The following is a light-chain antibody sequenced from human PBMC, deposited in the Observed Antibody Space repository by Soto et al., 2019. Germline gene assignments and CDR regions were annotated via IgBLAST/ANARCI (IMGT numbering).Light chain of an antibody. J-gene: IGKJ2*01. CDR2: KVS. CDR3: MQGIHWPYT. Sequence: DVVMTQSPLSLPVTLGQPASISCRSSQSLVHSDGNTYLNWFQQRPGQSPRRLIYKVSNRDSGVPDRFSGSGSGTDFTLKISRVEAEDVGVYYCMQGIHWPYTFGQGTKVDIK. CDR1: QSLVHSDGNTY. V-gene: IGKV2-30*02.